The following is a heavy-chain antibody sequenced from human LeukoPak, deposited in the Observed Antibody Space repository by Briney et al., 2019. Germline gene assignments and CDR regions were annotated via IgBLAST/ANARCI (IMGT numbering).Heavy chain of an antibody. CDR3: ATARVNSVGNVWFDP. Sequence: GASVKVSCKVSGYTLTELSMHWVRQAPGKGREWMGGFDPEDGETIYAQKFQGRVTMTEDTSTDTAYMELSSLRSEDTAVYYCATARVNSVGNVWFDPWGQGTLVTVSS. CDR2: FDPEDGET. D-gene: IGHD3-10*01. V-gene: IGHV1-24*01. CDR1: GYTLTELS. J-gene: IGHJ5*02.